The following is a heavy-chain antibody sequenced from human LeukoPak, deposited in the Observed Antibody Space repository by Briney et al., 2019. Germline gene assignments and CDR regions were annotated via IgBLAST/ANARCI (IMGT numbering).Heavy chain of an antibody. CDR2: IYPGDSDT. D-gene: IGHD2-15*01. J-gene: IGHJ3*02. V-gene: IGHV5-51*01. Sequence: GESLKISCNGSGNSFTSHWIGWVRQMPGKGLEGMGMIYPGDSDTRYSPSFEGQVTISADKSISTAYLRWSSLKASDTAMYYCGRDMGQGAFDIWGQGTMVTVSS. CDR1: GNSFTSHW. CDR3: GRDMGQGAFDI.